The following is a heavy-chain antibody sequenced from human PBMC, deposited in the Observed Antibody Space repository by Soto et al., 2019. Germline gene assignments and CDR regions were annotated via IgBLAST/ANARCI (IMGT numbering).Heavy chain of an antibody. CDR1: GFSLNTYGVG. CDR2: IYWDDDK. Sequence: QITLKESGPALVKPTQPLTLTCTFSGFSLNTYGVGVGWIRQPPGKTLEWLALIYWDDDKRYSPSLKSRLTITKETSKDQVVLTMTNMDPVDTATYYCARSSPDQGYFYGVDVWGQGTTVTVSS. CDR3: ARSSPDQGYFYGVDV. D-gene: IGHD2-2*01. J-gene: IGHJ6*02. V-gene: IGHV2-5*02.